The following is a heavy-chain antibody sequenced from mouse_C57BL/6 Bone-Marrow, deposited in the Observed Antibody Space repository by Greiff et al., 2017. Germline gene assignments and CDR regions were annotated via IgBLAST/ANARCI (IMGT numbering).Heavy chain of an antibody. J-gene: IGHJ3*01. CDR1: GFTFSSYT. Sequence: EVMLVESGGGLVKPGGSLKLSCAASGFTFSSYTMSWVRQTPEKRLEWVATISGGGGNTYYPDSVKGRFTISRDNAKNTLSLQMSSLRSEDTALYYCARPLYYASWFAYWGQGTLVTVSA. CDR3: ARPLYYASWFAY. V-gene: IGHV5-9*01. CDR2: ISGGGGNT. D-gene: IGHD2-1*01.